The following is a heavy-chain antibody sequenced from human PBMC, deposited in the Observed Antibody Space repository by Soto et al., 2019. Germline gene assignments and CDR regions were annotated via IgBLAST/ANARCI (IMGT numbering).Heavy chain of an antibody. CDR1: GFTSSAYA. D-gene: IGHD2-21*01. Sequence: GGSLRLSCAASGFTSSAYAMTWVRLAPGKGLEWASTIIGSGVTFYGDCAKGRFTISRDDSENTVYLQMRSLRAEDTAVYHCAKHQDCGASSCPNGHWFDPWGQGTLVTVSS. CDR2: IIGSGVT. CDR3: AKHQDCGASSCPNGHWFDP. V-gene: IGHV3-23*01. J-gene: IGHJ5*02.